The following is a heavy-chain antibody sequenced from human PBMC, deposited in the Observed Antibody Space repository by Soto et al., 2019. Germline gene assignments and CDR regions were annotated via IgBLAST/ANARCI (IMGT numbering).Heavy chain of an antibody. Sequence: EVQLVESGGGLVQPGGSLRLSCAASGFTFRNYWMHWVRQAPGKGLMWVSRVDNDGSGTSYADSVKGRFTMSRDNAKNTVYLQMNRLRADDTAVYYCGSVFEYWGQGTLVTVSS. J-gene: IGHJ4*02. V-gene: IGHV3-74*01. CDR3: GSVFEY. D-gene: IGHD3-10*01. CDR2: VDNDGSGT. CDR1: GFTFRNYW.